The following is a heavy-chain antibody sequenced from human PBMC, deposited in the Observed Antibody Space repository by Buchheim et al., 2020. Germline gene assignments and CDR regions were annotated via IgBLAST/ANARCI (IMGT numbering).Heavy chain of an antibody. J-gene: IGHJ3*01. CDR3: AREKTSGYYQHHAFDL. CDR1: GDSMNNHY. V-gene: IGHV4-4*07. D-gene: IGHD3-22*01. Sequence: QVQLQESGPGLVKPSETLSLTCNVSGDSMNNHYWSWIRQPAGRGLEWIGDVYNTGSTSTNPSLASRVSVSIDTSKNQLFLRLSSVTAADTGAYYCAREKTSGYYQHHAFDLWGQGT. CDR2: VYNTGST.